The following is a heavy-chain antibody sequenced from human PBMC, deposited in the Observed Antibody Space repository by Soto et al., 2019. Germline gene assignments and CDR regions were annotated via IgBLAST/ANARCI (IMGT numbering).Heavy chain of an antibody. CDR3: TTASIGGYFDY. D-gene: IGHD3-16*01. V-gene: IGHV3-15*01. Sequence: EVQLVESGGGLVKPGGSLRLSCAASGFTFSNAWINWVRQAPGKGLEWVGRIKIKSDGGTTDYAAPVKGRFTISRDDPKNTLYLQINSLNTEDTAVYYCTTASIGGYFDYWGQGTLVTVSS. CDR2: IKIKSDGGTT. CDR1: GFTFSNAW. J-gene: IGHJ4*02.